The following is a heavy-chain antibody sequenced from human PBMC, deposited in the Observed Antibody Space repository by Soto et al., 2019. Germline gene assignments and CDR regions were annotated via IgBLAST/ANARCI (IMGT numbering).Heavy chain of an antibody. CDR2: INVYNGNT. V-gene: IGHV1-18*01. Sequence: QVQLLQSRATVEKPGASVKVSCKTSGYTFTSYGISWVRQAPGQELEWMGWINVYNGNTNYAQKLQGRVTMTTDTSTSTAYLDLRSLRSDDTAVYFCERDTSRGEYDYWGQGTLVTVSS. J-gene: IGHJ4*02. D-gene: IGHD3-10*01. CDR1: GYTFTSYG. CDR3: ERDTSRGEYDY.